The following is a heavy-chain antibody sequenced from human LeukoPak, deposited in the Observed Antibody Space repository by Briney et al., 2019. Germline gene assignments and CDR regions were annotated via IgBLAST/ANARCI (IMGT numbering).Heavy chain of an antibody. V-gene: IGHV3-33*01. CDR3: ARRETLNWFDP. D-gene: IGHD1-26*01. J-gene: IGHJ5*02. CDR2: IWYDGSNK. CDR1: GFIFSNNG. Sequence: PGRSLRLSCAASGFIFSNNGMHWVRQAPGKGLEWVAVIWYDGSNKYYADSVKGRFTISRDNSKNTLYLQMNSLRVEDTAVYYCARRETLNWFDPWGQGTLVIVSS.